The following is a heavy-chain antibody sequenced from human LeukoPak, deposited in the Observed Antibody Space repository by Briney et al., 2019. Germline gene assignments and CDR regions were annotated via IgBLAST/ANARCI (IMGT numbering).Heavy chain of an antibody. Sequence: SETLSLTRGVSGASVSSRFWSWIRQTPGMGLEWIGYISNRGSTGYNPSLKSRVTISADAPKNEVSLNVRSVSAADTAVYYCAKGVSGTYFAFDVWGQGRTV. CDR1: GASVSSRF. CDR3: AKGVSGTYFAFDV. D-gene: IGHD1-26*01. V-gene: IGHV4-59*02. J-gene: IGHJ3*01. CDR2: ISNRGST.